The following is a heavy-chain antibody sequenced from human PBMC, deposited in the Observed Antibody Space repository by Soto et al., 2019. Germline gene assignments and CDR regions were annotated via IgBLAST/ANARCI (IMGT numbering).Heavy chain of an antibody. D-gene: IGHD5-18*01. Sequence: PSETLSLTCTVSGGSISSYYWSWIRQPPGKGLEWIGYIYYSGSTNYNPSLKSRVTISVDTSKNQFSLKLSSVTAADTAVYYCARGPDTAPLNWFDPWGQGTLVTVSS. CDR1: GGSISSYY. V-gene: IGHV4-59*01. CDR3: ARGPDTAPLNWFDP. J-gene: IGHJ5*02. CDR2: IYYSGST.